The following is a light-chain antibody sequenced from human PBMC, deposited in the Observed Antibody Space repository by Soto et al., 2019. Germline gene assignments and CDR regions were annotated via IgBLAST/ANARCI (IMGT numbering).Light chain of an antibody. V-gene: IGKV3D-20*01. Sequence: DIMLTHSPATLSLSPGDRVTLSCGASQSVVGGYFAWYQQKPGLAPRLIIYDTSIRASGIPDRISGSGSGTHFTLTISRLEPEDFAVYYCQQYGSSPSFGQGTKVDIK. CDR3: QQYGSSPS. CDR2: DTS. CDR1: QSVVGGY. J-gene: IGKJ2*01.